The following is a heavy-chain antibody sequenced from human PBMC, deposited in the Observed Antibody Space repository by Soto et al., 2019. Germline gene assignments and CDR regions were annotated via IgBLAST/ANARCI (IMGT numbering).Heavy chain of an antibody. Sequence: PSETLSLTCAVYGGSFSGYYWSWIRQPPGKGLEWIGYIYYSGSTNYNPSLKSRVTISVDTSKNQFSLKLSSVTAADTAVYYCARKFGYSYGYAFDPWGQGTLVTVSS. CDR3: ARKFGYSYGYAFDP. CDR1: GGSFSGYY. CDR2: IYYSGST. D-gene: IGHD5-18*01. V-gene: IGHV4-59*01. J-gene: IGHJ5*02.